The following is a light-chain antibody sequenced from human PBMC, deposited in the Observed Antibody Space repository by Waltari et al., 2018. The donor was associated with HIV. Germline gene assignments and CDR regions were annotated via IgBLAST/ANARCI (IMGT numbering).Light chain of an antibody. CDR1: SSDISAYNS. CDR2: GST. J-gene: IGLJ1*01. Sequence: HSALTQPAAVSGSPGQSITIFCIGTSSDISAYNSVACYKQHPGKAPKLIFYGSTNRPSDVSARFSGSKSGNTASLTFSGLQDDDESDYYCSSYTTTGTLVFGSVTKVTVL. V-gene: IGLV2-14*01. CDR3: SSYTTTGTLV.